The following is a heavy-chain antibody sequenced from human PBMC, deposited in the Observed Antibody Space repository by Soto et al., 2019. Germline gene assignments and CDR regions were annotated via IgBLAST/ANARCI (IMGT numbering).Heavy chain of an antibody. D-gene: IGHD6-19*01. Sequence: EVQLVESGGGLVKPGGSLRLSCAASGFTFSSYSMNWVRQAPGKGLEWVSSISSSSSYIYYADSVKGRFTISRDNAKNSLYLQMNSLRAEDTAVYYCARDRVRAVAGNNYYYMDVWGKGTTVTVSS. J-gene: IGHJ6*03. CDR2: ISSSSSYI. CDR1: GFTFSSYS. V-gene: IGHV3-21*01. CDR3: ARDRVRAVAGNNYYYMDV.